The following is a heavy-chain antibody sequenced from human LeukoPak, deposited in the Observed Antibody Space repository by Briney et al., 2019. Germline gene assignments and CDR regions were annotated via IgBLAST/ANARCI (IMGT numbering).Heavy chain of an antibody. CDR1: GFTFSSYW. V-gene: IGHV3-74*01. Sequence: GGSLRLSCAASGFTFSSYWMHWVRQAPGKGLVWVSRINNDGSSTSYADSVKGRFTISRDNAQNTLYLQMHSLRAEDTAVYYCARGSSPYYWGQGTLVTVSS. J-gene: IGHJ4*02. CDR3: ARGSSPYY. CDR2: INNDGSST. D-gene: IGHD6-6*01.